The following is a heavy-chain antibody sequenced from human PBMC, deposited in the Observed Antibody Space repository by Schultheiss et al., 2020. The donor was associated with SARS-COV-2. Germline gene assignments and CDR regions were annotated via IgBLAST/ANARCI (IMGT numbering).Heavy chain of an antibody. CDR2: IYHSGST. CDR1: GGSISSYY. Sequence: SETLSLTCTVSGGSISSYYWTWIRQSPEKGMEWIGYIYHSGSTNYNPSLKSRVTISVDTSKNQFSLQLNSVTPEDTAVYYCARSGGGATTLDWFDPWGQGTLVTVSS. V-gene: IGHV4-59*12. D-gene: IGHD1-26*01. CDR3: ARSGGGATTLDWFDP. J-gene: IGHJ5*02.